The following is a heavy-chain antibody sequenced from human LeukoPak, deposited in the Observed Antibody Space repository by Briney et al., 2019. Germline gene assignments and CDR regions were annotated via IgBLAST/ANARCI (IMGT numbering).Heavy chain of an antibody. CDR2: INHSGST. CDR3: ARGGRRYCSGGSCYSFDY. CDR1: GGSFSGYY. J-gene: IGHJ4*02. V-gene: IGHV4-34*01. D-gene: IGHD2-15*01. Sequence: SETLSLTCSASGGSFSGYYWSWIRQPPGKGLEWIGEINHSGSTNYNPSLKSRVTISVGTSTNQFSLKLSSVTAEDTAVYYCARGGRRYCSGGSCYSFDYWGQGTLVTVSS.